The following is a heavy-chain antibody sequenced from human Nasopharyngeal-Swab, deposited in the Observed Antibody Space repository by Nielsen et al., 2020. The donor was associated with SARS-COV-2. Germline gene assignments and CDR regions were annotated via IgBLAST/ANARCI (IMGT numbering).Heavy chain of an antibody. D-gene: IGHD3-10*01. V-gene: IGHV3-7*01. CDR2: IKQDGSEQ. CDR3: AVPPYGSRPVDV. Sequence: VRQAPGKGLEWVANIKQDGSEQSYVDSVKGRFTISRDNAKNSLYLQMNSLRAEDTAVYYCAVPPYGSRPVDVWGKGATVTVSS. J-gene: IGHJ6*04.